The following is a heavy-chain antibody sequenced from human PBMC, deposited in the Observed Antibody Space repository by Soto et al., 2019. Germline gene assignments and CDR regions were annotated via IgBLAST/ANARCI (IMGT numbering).Heavy chain of an antibody. D-gene: IGHD3-22*01. CDR1: GGTFIIYA. CDR2: TIPIFGTA. J-gene: IGHJ4*02. Sequence: QVQLVQSGSEVKKPGSSVKVSCQASGGTFIIYAISWVRQAPGPRLERMGGTIPIFGTANYAQKFQGRVTITADESKSTAYMELSSLRSEDTAVYNCARGGLTRGYYSHPPLYSWGQGTLVSVSS. V-gene: IGHV1-69*01. CDR3: ARGGLTRGYYSHPPLYS.